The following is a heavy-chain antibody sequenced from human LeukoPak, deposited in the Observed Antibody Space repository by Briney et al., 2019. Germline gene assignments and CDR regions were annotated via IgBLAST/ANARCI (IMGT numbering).Heavy chain of an antibody. Sequence: AAVTVSCQASRYTLTNYDINWVRQATGQGGEWMGWMNLNRGNTDYAQKLQGRVTMTRNTSLSTAYMELNSLRSEDTAVYYCARGSRGWYRLYWFDPWGQGTLVTVSS. CDR3: ARGSRGWYRLYWFDP. V-gene: IGHV1-8*01. CDR2: MNLNRGNT. CDR1: RYTLTNYD. J-gene: IGHJ5*02. D-gene: IGHD6-19*01.